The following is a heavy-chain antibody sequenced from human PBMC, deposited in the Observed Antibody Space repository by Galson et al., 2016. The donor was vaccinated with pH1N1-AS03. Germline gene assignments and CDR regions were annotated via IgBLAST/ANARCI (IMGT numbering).Heavy chain of an antibody. CDR2: IKPRNGIT. Sequence: SVKVSCKASGYSFSTYHMHWVRQAPGQGLEWMGIIKPRNGITFDALKFQGRVTLTRDMSTGTHYMELTSLESEDTGVYYCARDRSNSWTFDYWGQGALVTVSS. CDR3: ARDRSNSWTFDY. J-gene: IGHJ4*02. CDR1: GYSFSTYH. V-gene: IGHV1-46*01. D-gene: IGHD6-13*01.